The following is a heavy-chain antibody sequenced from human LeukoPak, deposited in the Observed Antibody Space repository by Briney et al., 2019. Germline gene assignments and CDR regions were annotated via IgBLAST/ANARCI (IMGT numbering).Heavy chain of an antibody. CDR2: IYYSGST. CDR1: GGSISSSSYY. CDR3: ARDRWEHSKHNWFDP. Sequence: PSETLSLTCTVSGGSISSSSYYWGWIRQPPGKGLEWIGSIYYSGSTYYNPSLKSRVTISVDTSKNQFSLKLSSVTAADTAVYYCARDRWEHSKHNWFDPWGQGTLVTVSS. V-gene: IGHV4-39*07. D-gene: IGHD1-26*01. J-gene: IGHJ5*02.